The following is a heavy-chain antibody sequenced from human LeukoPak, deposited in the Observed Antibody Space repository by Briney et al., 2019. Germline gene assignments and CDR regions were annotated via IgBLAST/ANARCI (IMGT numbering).Heavy chain of an antibody. J-gene: IGHJ5*02. CDR1: GYTFTSYG. CDR3: ARGKILIAAAGDNWFDP. CDR2: IIPIFGTA. V-gene: IGHV1-69*13. D-gene: IGHD6-13*01. Sequence: ASVKVSCKASGYTFTSYGISWVRQAPGQGLEWMGGIIPIFGTANYAQKFQGRVTITADESTSTAYMELSSLRSEDTAVYYCARGKILIAAAGDNWFDPWGQGTLVTVSS.